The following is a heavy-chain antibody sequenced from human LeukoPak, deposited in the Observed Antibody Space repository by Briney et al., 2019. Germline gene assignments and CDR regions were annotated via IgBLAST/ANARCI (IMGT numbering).Heavy chain of an antibody. V-gene: IGHV4-59*01. J-gene: IGHJ5*02. D-gene: IGHD2-2*01. CDR1: GGSISSYY. CDR2: IYYSGST. Sequence: SETLSHTCTVSGGSISSYYWSWIRQPPGKGLEWIGYIYYSGSTNYNPSLKSRVTISVDTSKNQFSLKLSSVTAADTAVYYCARGNGWVCSSTSCYNWFDPWGQGTLVTVSS. CDR3: ARGNGWVCSSTSCYNWFDP.